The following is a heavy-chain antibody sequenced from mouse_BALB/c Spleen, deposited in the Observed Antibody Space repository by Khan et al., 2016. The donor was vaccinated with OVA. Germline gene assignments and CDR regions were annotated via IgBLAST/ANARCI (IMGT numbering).Heavy chain of an antibody. CDR3: ARSTWYFDV. CDR1: GYSFTGYN. J-gene: IGHJ1*01. Sequence: IQLVQSGPELEKPGASVKISCRASGYSFTGYNMNWVKQSNGKSLEWIGNIDPYYGGTSYTQKFKGKASLTVDKSSSTAYIQLKSLTSEDSAVYYFARSTWYFDVWGAGTTVTVSS. CDR2: IDPYYGGT. V-gene: IGHV1S135*01.